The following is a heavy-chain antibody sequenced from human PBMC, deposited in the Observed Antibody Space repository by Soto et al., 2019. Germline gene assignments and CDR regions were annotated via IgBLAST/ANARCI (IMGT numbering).Heavy chain of an antibody. CDR1: GITFSNYA. V-gene: IGHV3-48*04. CDR2: IDFDSSPI. D-gene: IGHD3-10*01. J-gene: IGHJ4*02. CDR3: ERAPGGSWFVV. Sequence: WGSLRLSCAAAGITFSNYAMTWVRQAPGKGLEWLSYIDFDSSPIKYADSVMGRFTVSRDNAKGSLYLKINPLPPQDPAICYCERAPGGSWFVVWGEGTLVTVSS.